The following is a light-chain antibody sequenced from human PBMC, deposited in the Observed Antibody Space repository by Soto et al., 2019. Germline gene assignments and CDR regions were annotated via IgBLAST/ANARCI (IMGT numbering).Light chain of an antibody. CDR1: SSDVGGYNY. Sequence: QSVLTQPASVSGSPGQSITISCTGTSSDVGGYNYVSWYQQHPGKAPKLMIYEVSNRPSGVSHRFSGSKSGNTASLTISGLQAEDEADYYCSSYTSSSTVFGGGTKVTVL. CDR2: EVS. V-gene: IGLV2-14*01. J-gene: IGLJ3*02. CDR3: SSYTSSSTV.